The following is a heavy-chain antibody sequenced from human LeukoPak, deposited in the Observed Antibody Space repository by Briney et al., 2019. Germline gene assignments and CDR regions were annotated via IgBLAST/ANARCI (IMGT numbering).Heavy chain of an antibody. D-gene: IGHD3-16*02. CDR3: AREGDYVWGSYRLPLDY. J-gene: IGHJ4*02. CDR1: GYTFTSYG. V-gene: IGHV1-18*01. Sequence: AAVKVSCKASGYTFTSYGIGWVRQAPGQGLEWMGWISAYNGNTNCAQKLQGRVTMTTDTSTSTAYMELRSLRSDDTAVYYCAREGDYVWGSYRLPLDYWGQGTLVTVSS. CDR2: ISAYNGNT.